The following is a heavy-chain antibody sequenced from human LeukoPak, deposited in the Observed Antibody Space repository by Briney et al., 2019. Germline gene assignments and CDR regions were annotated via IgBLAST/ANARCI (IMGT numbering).Heavy chain of an antibody. CDR3: AKEPVTIFGLVRTHTTKRPHRFDP. CDR2: INPSGGST. D-gene: IGHD3-3*01. V-gene: IGHV1-46*01. J-gene: IGHJ5*02. CDR1: RYTFTPYY. Sequence: ASVKVSCKASRYTFTPYYMHWVRQAPGQGLEGMGIINPSGGSTNYVQKFHGRVTMTREMSKSTVYMELSSLRSDDTAVYYWAKEPVTIFGLVRTHTTKRPHRFDPWGEGTLVTVSS.